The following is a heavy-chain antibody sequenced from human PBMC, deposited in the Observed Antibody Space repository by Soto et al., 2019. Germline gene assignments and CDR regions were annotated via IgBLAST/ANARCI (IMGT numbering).Heavy chain of an antibody. D-gene: IGHD2-15*01. CDR1: GFAFSSYE. J-gene: IGHJ4*02. Sequence: PGWSLRLSCAASGFAFSSYEMTWVRQAPGEGLEWVSSVSGSGGSTYYADSVKGRFTVSRDNSKNTLFLQVSSLRAEDAAVYYCAKDRGATLHPSYFDYWGQGTLVTVSS. CDR2: VSGSGGST. CDR3: AKDRGATLHPSYFDY. V-gene: IGHV3-23*01.